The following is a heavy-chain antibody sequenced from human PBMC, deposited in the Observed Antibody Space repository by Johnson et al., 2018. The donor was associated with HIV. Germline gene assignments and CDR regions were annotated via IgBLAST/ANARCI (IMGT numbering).Heavy chain of an antibody. CDR3: ARGVVPDPFDI. D-gene: IGHD2-15*01. CDR1: GFTFDDYG. J-gene: IGHJ3*02. V-gene: IGHV3-20*04. CDR2: TTWNGGST. Sequence: AQLVESGGGVVRPGGSLRLPCAASGFTFDDYGMSWVRQAPGKGLEWVSGTTWNGGSTDSAGSVKGRFTLSRDNAKNSLYLHMKSLRAEDTAVYYCARGVVPDPFDIWGQGTMVTVSS.